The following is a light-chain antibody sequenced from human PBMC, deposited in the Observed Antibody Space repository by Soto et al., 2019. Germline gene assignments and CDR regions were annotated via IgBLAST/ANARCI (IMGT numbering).Light chain of an antibody. J-gene: IGKJ4*01. Sequence: DIVMTPSPDSLAVSLGERAPINCKSSQSVLYSSNNKNYLAWYQQKPGQPPKLLIYWASTRESGVPDRFSGSGSGTDFTLTISSLQAEDVAVYYCQQYYSTPLTFGGGTKVDIK. CDR3: QQYYSTPLT. CDR2: WAS. V-gene: IGKV4-1*01. CDR1: QSVLYSSNNKNY.